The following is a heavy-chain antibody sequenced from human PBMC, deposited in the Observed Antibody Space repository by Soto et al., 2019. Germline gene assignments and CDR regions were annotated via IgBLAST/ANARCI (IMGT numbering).Heavy chain of an antibody. J-gene: IGHJ6*02. CDR3: AKQSPGIAVAGYYYYYGMDV. CDR2: ISGSGGST. CDR1: GFIFSSYA. D-gene: IGHD6-19*01. Sequence: GGSLRLSCAASGFIFSSYAMSWVRQAPGKGLEWVSAISGSGGSTYYADSVKGRFTISRDNSKNTLYLQMNSLRAEDTAVYYCAKQSPGIAVAGYYYYYGMDVWGQGTTVTVSS. V-gene: IGHV3-23*01.